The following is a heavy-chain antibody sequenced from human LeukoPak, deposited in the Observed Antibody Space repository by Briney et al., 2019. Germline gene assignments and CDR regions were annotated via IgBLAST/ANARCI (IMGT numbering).Heavy chain of an antibody. CDR2: IYPGDSDT. CDR3: ARHASVGDAFDI. Sequence: HGESLKISCKGSGYSCTSYWIGWVRQMPGKGLEWVGIIYPGDSDTRYSPSFQGQVPIPADTSISTAYLQWSSLKASDTAMYYCARHASVGDAFDIWGQGTMVTVSS. D-gene: IGHD1-26*01. CDR1: GYSCTSYW. V-gene: IGHV5-51*01. J-gene: IGHJ3*02.